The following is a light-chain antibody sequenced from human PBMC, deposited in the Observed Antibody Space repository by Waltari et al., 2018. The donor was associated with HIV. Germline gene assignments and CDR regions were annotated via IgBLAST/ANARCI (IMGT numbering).Light chain of an antibody. Sequence: QPPSVSVSPGQTASITCSGDKLGDKYACWYQQKPGQSPVLVIYQDSKRPSGIPERFSGSNSGNTATLTISGTQAMDEADYYCQAWDSSTAYVVFGGGTKLTVL. CDR2: QDS. CDR3: QAWDSSTAYVV. V-gene: IGLV3-1*01. J-gene: IGLJ2*01. CDR1: KLGDKY.